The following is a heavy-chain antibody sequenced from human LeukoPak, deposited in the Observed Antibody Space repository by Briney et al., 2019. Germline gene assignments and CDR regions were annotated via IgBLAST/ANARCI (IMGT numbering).Heavy chain of an antibody. D-gene: IGHD1-26*01. J-gene: IGHJ3*02. CDR1: VGTFSSYA. CDR2: IIPIFGTA. Sequence: ASVKVSCKASVGTFSSYAIIWVRQAPGQGLEWMGGIIPIFGTANYAQKFQGRVTITADESTSTAYMELSSLRSEDTAVYYCASSGSYGAFDIWGQGTMVTVSS. V-gene: IGHV1-69*01. CDR3: ASSGSYGAFDI.